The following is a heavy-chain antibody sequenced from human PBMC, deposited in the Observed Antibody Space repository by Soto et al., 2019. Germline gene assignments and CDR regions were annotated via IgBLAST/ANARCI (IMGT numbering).Heavy chain of an antibody. V-gene: IGHV3-33*01. CDR1: GFTFSSYG. Sequence: GGSLRLSCAASGFTFSSYGMHWVRQAPGKGLEWVAVIWYDGSNKYYADSVKGRFTISRDNSKNTLYLQMNSLRAEDTAVYYCARDSTPTSKYYFDYWGQGTLVTVSS. J-gene: IGHJ4*02. D-gene: IGHD2-2*01. CDR3: ARDSTPTSKYYFDY. CDR2: IWYDGSNK.